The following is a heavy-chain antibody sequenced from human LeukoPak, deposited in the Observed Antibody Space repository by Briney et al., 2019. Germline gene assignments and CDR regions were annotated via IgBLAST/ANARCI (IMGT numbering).Heavy chain of an antibody. CDR3: ATGLSGSYHQIDY. V-gene: IGHV4-39*07. D-gene: IGHD1-26*01. Sequence: PSETLSLTCTVSGDSISSSSYYWGWIRQPPGKGLEWIGSVSYSGSTNYNPSLKSRVTISVDTSKNQFSLKLSSVTAADTAVYYCATGLSGSYHQIDYWGQGTLVTVSS. CDR2: VSYSGST. CDR1: GDSISSSSYY. J-gene: IGHJ4*02.